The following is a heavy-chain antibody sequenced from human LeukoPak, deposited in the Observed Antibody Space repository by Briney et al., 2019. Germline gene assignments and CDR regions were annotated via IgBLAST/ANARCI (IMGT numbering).Heavy chain of an antibody. Sequence: GGSLRLSCAASGFTFSSYSMNWVRQAPGKGLEWVANIKQDGSEKYYVDSVKGRFTISRDNAKNSLYLQMNSLRAEDTAVYYCARRWELNYWGQGTLVTVSS. V-gene: IGHV3-7*01. CDR3: ARRWELNY. D-gene: IGHD1-26*01. CDR2: IKQDGSEK. CDR1: GFTFSSYS. J-gene: IGHJ4*02.